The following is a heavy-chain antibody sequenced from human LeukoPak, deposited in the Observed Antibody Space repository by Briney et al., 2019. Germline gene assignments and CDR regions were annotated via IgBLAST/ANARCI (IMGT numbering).Heavy chain of an antibody. D-gene: IGHD3-22*01. V-gene: IGHV3-9*01. J-gene: IGHJ5*02. CDR2: ISWNSGSI. Sequence: GRSLRLSCAASGFTFDDYAMHWVRQAPGKGLEWVSGISWNSGSIGYADSVKGRFTISRHNSKNTLYLQMNSLRAEDTAVYYCARGGSGYYYNWFDPWGQGTLVTVSS. CDR3: ARGGSGYYYNWFDP. CDR1: GFTFDDYA.